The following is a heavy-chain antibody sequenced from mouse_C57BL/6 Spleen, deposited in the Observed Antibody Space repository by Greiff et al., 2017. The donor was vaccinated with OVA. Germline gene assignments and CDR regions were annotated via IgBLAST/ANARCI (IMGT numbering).Heavy chain of an antibody. J-gene: IGHJ1*03. Sequence: VKLVESGPELVKPGASVKISCKASGYAFSSSWMNWVKQRPGKGLEWIGRIYPGDGDTNYNGKFKGKATLTADKSSSTAYMQLSSLTSEDSAVYFCARSLYYGSSGGYFDVWGTGTTVTVSS. CDR2: IYPGDGDT. CDR1: GYAFSSSW. V-gene: IGHV1-82*01. CDR3: ARSLYYGSSGGYFDV. D-gene: IGHD1-1*01.